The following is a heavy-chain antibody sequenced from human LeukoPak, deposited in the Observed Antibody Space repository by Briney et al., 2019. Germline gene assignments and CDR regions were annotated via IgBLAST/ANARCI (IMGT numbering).Heavy chain of an antibody. Sequence: PGGSLRLSCEASGFTFSNYAMNWVRQAPGRGLEWVSGISSTSASTYYIDSVKGRFTISRDNSKNTLYLQMNSLGAEDTAVYYCAKSAVVRGTTGTFDYWGQGTLVTVSS. V-gene: IGHV3-23*01. CDR2: ISSTSAST. D-gene: IGHD3-10*01. CDR1: GFTFSNYA. J-gene: IGHJ4*02. CDR3: AKSAVVRGTTGTFDY.